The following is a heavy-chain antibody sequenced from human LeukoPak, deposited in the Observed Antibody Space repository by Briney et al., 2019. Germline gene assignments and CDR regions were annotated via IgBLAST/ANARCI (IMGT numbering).Heavy chain of an antibody. CDR3: ARELHIIVAGVNAEELLQY. CDR1: GYTFVSHG. J-gene: IGHJ1*01. Sequence: VASVKVSCKAAGYTFVSHGISWVRLAPGQGLEWMGWISAYNGDTKYAQKFQARVTMTTDTSTSTAYMELRTLRSDDTAVYYCARELHIIVAGVNAEELLQYWGQGTLVTVSS. CDR2: ISAYNGDT. D-gene: IGHD6-13*01. V-gene: IGHV1-18*01.